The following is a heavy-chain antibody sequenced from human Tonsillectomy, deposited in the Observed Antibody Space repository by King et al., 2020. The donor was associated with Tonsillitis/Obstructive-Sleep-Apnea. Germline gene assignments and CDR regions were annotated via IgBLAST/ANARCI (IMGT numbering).Heavy chain of an antibody. J-gene: IGHJ4*02. Sequence: VKLVESGGGLVQPGGSLRLSCAASGFTFSSYAMTWVRQAPGKGLEWVSAISGSGGSTFYANSVKGRFTISRDNSKNTLYLQTNSLRDEDTAVYYCAKAVYDILTGYYIDYWGQGTLVTVSS. CDR1: GFTFSSYA. D-gene: IGHD3-9*01. V-gene: IGHV3-23*04. CDR2: ISGSGGST. CDR3: AKAVYDILTGYYIDY.